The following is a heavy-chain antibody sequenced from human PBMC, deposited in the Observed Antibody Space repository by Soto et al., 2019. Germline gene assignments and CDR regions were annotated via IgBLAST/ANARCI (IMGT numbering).Heavy chain of an antibody. V-gene: IGHV1-18*04. Sequence: QVQLVQSGAEVKKPGASVKVSCKASGYTFTSYGITWVRQAPGQGLEWMGWISGYNGNTNYVWSLLGRVTMTTDTPTSAAVMEVQSLKSDEAAMYYWARVGVDLDLRRYSEYWGEGSLMSISS. CDR2: ISGYNGNT. CDR1: GYTFTSYG. D-gene: IGHD1-7*01. CDR3: ARVGVDLDLRRYSEY. J-gene: IGHJ4*02.